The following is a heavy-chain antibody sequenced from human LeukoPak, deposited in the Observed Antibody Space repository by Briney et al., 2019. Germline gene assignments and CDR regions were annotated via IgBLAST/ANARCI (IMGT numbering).Heavy chain of an antibody. CDR3: ARAGHYYFDY. CDR2: IKPDGSGQ. J-gene: IGHJ4*02. V-gene: IGHV3-7*01. CDR1: GFTFSPYW. D-gene: IGHD2-21*02. Sequence: GGSLRLSCAASGFTFSPYWMTWVRQAPGKGLEWVANIKPDGSGQYYVDSVKGRFTIPRDNAKNSLYLQMNSLRAEDTAVYYCARAGHYYFDYWGQGTLVTVSS.